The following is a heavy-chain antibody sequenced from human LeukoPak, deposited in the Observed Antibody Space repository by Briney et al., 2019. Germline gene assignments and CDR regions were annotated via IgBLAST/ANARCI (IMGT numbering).Heavy chain of an antibody. CDR2: IRYDGSNK. Sequence: SGGSLRLSCAASGFTFSSYGMHWVRQAPGKGLEWVAFIRYDGSNKYYADSVKGRFTISSDHSKNTLYLQMNSRGAEDTAVYYCAKERNYYDSSGYYSVAGGPDYWGQGTLVTVSS. J-gene: IGHJ4*02. CDR3: AKERNYYDSSGYYSVAGGPDY. V-gene: IGHV3-30*02. CDR1: GFTFSSYG. D-gene: IGHD3-22*01.